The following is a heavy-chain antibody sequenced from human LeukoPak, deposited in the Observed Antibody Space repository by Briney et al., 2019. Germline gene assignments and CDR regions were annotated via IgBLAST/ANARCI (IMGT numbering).Heavy chain of an antibody. CDR3: ARDSDQKHSPFDY. V-gene: IGHV3-7*01. CDR1: GFTFSTYW. Sequence: GGSLRLSCAASGFTFSTYWMTWVRQAPGKGLEWVANMNQDGSQKFYVDSVKGRFTISRDNAKNSVYLQMNNLRAEDTALYYCARDSDQKHSPFDYWGQGTLVTVSS. CDR2: MNQDGSQK. J-gene: IGHJ4*02. D-gene: IGHD6-13*01.